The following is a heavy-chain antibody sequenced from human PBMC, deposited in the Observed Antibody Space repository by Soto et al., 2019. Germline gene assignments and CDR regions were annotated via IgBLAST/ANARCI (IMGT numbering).Heavy chain of an antibody. CDR1: GGSFSGYY. V-gene: IGHV4-34*01. CDR3: ARGRIDAAGKVGYYFDY. D-gene: IGHD6-13*01. J-gene: IGHJ4*02. Sequence: SETLSLTCAVYGGSFSGYYWSWIRQPPGKGLEWIGYIYDGGSTYYNPSLRSRVTISVDRSKNQFSLKLSSVTAADTAVYYCARGRIDAAGKVGYYFDYWGQGTLVTVSS. CDR2: IYDGGST.